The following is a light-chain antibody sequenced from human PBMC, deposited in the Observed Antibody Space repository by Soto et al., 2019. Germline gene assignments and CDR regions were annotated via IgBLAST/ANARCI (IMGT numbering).Light chain of an antibody. CDR1: QTISSW. J-gene: IGKJ1*01. CDR3: QQYNSYPWT. CDR2: KAS. V-gene: IGKV1-5*03. Sequence: DIQMTQSPSTLSGSVGDRVTITCRASQTISSWLAWYQQKPGKAPKLLIYKASSLESEVPSRFSGSGSGTEFTLTISSLQPDDFATYYCQQYNSYPWTFGQGTKVDIK.